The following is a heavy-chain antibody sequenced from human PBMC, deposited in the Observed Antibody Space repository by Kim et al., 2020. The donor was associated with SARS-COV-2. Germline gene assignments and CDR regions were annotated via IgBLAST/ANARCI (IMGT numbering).Heavy chain of an antibody. V-gene: IGHV4-34*01. CDR3: ARGLSYYYGSGSSNYYYYGMDV. J-gene: IGHJ6*02. Sequence: SETLSLTCAVYGGSFSGYYWSWIRQPPGKGLEWIGEINHSGSTNYNPSLKSRVTISVDTSKNQFSLKLSSVTAADTAVYYCARGLSYYYGSGSSNYYYYGMDVWGQGTTVTVSS. CDR1: GGSFSGYY. D-gene: IGHD3-10*01. CDR2: INHSGST.